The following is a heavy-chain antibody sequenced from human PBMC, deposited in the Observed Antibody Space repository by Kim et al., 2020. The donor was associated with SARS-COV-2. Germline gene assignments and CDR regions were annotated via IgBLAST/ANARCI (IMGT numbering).Heavy chain of an antibody. J-gene: IGHJ2*01. Sequence: GGSLRLSCALSGFTVSRSDLQSRFDMHWVRQPTGKGLEWVSTLGVDDETFYLDSVKGRFTVSRDNVNNSLYLQMNSLRAGDTAVYYCTRNRAGSWKTRYFDLWGRGTLVTVSS. CDR1: GFTVSRSD. D-gene: IGHD1-1*01. V-gene: IGHV3-13*01. CDR2: LGVDDET. CDR3: TRNRAGSWKTRYFDL.